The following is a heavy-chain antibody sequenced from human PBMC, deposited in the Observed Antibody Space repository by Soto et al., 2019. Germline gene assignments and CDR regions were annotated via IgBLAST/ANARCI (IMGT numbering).Heavy chain of an antibody. J-gene: IGHJ6*02. V-gene: IGHV1-69*01. Sequence: QVQLVQSGAEVKKPGSSVKVSCKASGGTFSSYAISWVRQAPGQGLEWMGGIIPISDTTNYAQKFQGRVTITADESTSTAYMELSSLRSEDTAVYYCARSQGSSTSLEIYYYYYDGMDVWGQWTTVTVSS. CDR1: GGTFSSYA. D-gene: IGHD2-2*01. CDR3: ARSQGSSTSLEIYYYYYDGMDV. CDR2: IIPISDTT.